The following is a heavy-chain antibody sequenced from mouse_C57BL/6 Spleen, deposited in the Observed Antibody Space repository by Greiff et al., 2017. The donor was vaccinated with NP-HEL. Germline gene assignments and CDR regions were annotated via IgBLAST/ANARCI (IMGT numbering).Heavy chain of an antibody. J-gene: IGHJ2*01. Sequence: VQLQQSGPELVKPGASVKISCKASGYAFSSSWMNWVKQRPGKGLEWIGRVYPGDGDTNYNGKFKGKATLTADKSSSTAYMQLSSLTSEDSAVYFGARDKTGTEGYYFDYWGQGTTLTVSS. CDR1: GYAFSSSW. CDR2: VYPGDGDT. V-gene: IGHV1-82*01. CDR3: ARDKTGTEGYYFDY. D-gene: IGHD4-1*01.